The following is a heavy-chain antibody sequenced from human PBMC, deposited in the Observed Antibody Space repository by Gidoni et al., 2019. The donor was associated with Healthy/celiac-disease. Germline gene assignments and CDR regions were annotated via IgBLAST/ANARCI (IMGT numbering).Heavy chain of an antibody. CDR1: GFYVSSNY. Sequence: EVQLVESGGGLIQPGGSLRLSCAASGFYVSSNYIGWGRQAPGEGLEWVSVIYSGGSTYHADSVKGRFTISRDNSKNTLYLQMNSLRAEDTAVYYCARIGNYDILTGYSKGDAFDIWGQGTMVTVSS. CDR2: IYSGGST. CDR3: ARIGNYDILTGYSKGDAFDI. J-gene: IGHJ3*02. D-gene: IGHD3-9*01. V-gene: IGHV3-53*01.